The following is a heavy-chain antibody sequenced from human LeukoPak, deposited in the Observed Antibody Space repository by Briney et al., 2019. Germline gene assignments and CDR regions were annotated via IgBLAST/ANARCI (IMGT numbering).Heavy chain of an antibody. D-gene: IGHD4-23*01. Sequence: SETLSLTCTVSGGSISSSSYYWGWIRQPPGKGLEWIGSIYYSGSTYYNPSLKSRVTISVDTSKNQFSLKLSSVTAADTAVYYCARDQTTVVTPWGQGTLVTVSS. V-gene: IGHV4-39*07. CDR2: IYYSGST. J-gene: IGHJ5*02. CDR1: GGSISSSSYY. CDR3: ARDQTTVVTP.